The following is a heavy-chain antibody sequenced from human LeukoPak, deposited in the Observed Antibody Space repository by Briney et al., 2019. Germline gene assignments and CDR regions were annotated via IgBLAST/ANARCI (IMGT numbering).Heavy chain of an antibody. V-gene: IGHV4-39*07. Sequence: PSETLSLTCTVSGGSISSSSYYWGWIRQPPGKGLEWIGSIYYSGSTYYNASLKSRVTISVDTSKNQFSLKLSSVTAADTAVYYCATGSMTTLDVWGKGTTVTVSS. J-gene: IGHJ6*04. CDR3: ATGSMTTLDV. D-gene: IGHD2/OR15-2a*01. CDR1: GGSISSSSYY. CDR2: IYYSGST.